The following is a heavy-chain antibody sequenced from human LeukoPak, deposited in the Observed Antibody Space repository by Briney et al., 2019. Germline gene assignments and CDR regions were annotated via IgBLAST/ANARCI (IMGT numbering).Heavy chain of an antibody. J-gene: IGHJ4*02. CDR1: GGSISSYY. CDR3: ARDPRNYDSSGHFDY. Sequence: SETLSLTCTVSGGSISSYYWNWIRQPPGKGLEWIGYNYYSGSTNYNPSLKSRVTISVDTSKNQFSLKLSSVTAADTAVYYCARDPRNYDSSGHFDYWGQGTLVTVSS. V-gene: IGHV4-59*01. D-gene: IGHD3-22*01. CDR2: NYYSGST.